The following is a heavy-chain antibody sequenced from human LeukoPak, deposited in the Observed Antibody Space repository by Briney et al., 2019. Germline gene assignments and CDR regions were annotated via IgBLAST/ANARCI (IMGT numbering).Heavy chain of an antibody. CDR2: IYYSGST. J-gene: IGHJ6*03. CDR1: GGSLSRYY. Sequence: SGTLSLTCTVSGGSLSRYYWTWIRPPPGKGLGWVGYIYYSGSTKYKPPLTSRVTISLDTSKNQFSLKLSSVTAADTAVYYCARAVRAREARQIWLQLPYDYMDVWGQGTTLTISS. D-gene: IGHD5-24*01. CDR3: ARAVRAREARQIWLQLPYDYMDV. V-gene: IGHV4-59*01.